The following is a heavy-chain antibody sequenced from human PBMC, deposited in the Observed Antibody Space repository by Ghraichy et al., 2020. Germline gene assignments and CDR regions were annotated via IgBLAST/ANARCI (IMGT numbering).Heavy chain of an antibody. D-gene: IGHD1-26*01. V-gene: IGHV3-23*01. J-gene: IGHJ4*02. CDR3: AKDKVPDGLWELDY. CDR1: GFVFMTYT. CDR2: IIGTTAT. Sequence: GESLNISCSASGFVFMTYTLSWVRQSPGKGLEWVSSIIGTTATYYADSVKGRFTISRDTSKNTLYLQLNNLRADDTATYYCAKDKVPDGLWELDYWGPGTVVTVST.